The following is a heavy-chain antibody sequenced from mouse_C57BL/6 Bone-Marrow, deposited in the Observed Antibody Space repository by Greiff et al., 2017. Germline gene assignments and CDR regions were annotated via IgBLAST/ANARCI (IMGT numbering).Heavy chain of an antibody. CDR2: IHPNSGST. Sequence: VQLQQPGAELVKPGASVKLSCKASGYTFTSYWMHWVKQRPGQGLEWIGMIHPNSGSTNYNEKFKSKATLTVDKSSSTAYMQLSSLTSEDSAVYYVASPIYDGYPVYWFDYWGQGTTLTVSS. V-gene: IGHV1-64*01. CDR3: ASPIYDGYPVYWFDY. J-gene: IGHJ2*01. D-gene: IGHD2-3*01. CDR1: GYTFTSYW.